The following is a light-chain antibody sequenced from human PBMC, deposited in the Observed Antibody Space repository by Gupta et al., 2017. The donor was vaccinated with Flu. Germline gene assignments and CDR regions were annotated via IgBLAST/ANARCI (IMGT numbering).Light chain of an antibody. CDR1: SSDIGPYNF. CDR3: SSYSNTNTRVL. J-gene: IGLJ2*01. V-gene: IGLV2-14*01. Sequence: QSALTQPAPVSGPPRQSITSSCTGTSSDIGPYNFVSWYQQHPGKAPKLLIFEVTNRPSGVSARFSGSKSGDTASLTISGLQADDEADYYCSSYSNTNTRVLFGGGTKLTVL. CDR2: EVT.